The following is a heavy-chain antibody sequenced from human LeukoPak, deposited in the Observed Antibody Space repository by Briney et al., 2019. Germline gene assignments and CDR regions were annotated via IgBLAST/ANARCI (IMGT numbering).Heavy chain of an antibody. V-gene: IGHV4-38-2*02. CDR3: ARVVQSTDSSGFYLPEYFQH. CDR1: GYSISSGYQ. D-gene: IGHD3-22*01. Sequence: SETLSLNCNVSGYSISSGYQWGWIRQPPGKGLEWIGSIYNSGSTYYNPSLKSRVTISVDTSKNQFSLKLRSVTAADTAVYYCARVVQSTDSSGFYLPEYFQHWGQGTLVTVSS. J-gene: IGHJ1*01. CDR2: IYNSGST.